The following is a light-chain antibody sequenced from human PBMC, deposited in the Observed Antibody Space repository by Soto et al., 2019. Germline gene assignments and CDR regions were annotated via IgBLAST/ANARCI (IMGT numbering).Light chain of an antibody. J-gene: IGLJ2*01. CDR3: ETWDINTHVV. Sequence: QPVLTQSSSASASLGSSVKLTCTLSSGHSSYIIAWHQQQPGKAPRYLMKLEGSGSYNKGSGVPDRFSGSSSGADRYLTISNLQFDDEADYYCETWDINTHVVFGGGTQLTVL. V-gene: IGLV4-60*02. CDR2: LEGSGSY. CDR1: SGHSSYI.